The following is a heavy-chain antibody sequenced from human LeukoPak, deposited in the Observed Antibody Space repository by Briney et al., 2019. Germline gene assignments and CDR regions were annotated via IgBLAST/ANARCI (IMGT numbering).Heavy chain of an antibody. Sequence: GGSLRLSCATSGFTFSNYEMNWVRQAPGKGLEWISYLTTSGSTKYYADSVKGRSISSRDNTKNSLYLQMNSLRAEDTAIYYCARDLRIVSGSYLDYWGQGTLVTVSS. V-gene: IGHV3-48*03. CDR1: GFTFSNYE. CDR2: LTTSGSTK. D-gene: IGHD1-26*01. J-gene: IGHJ4*02. CDR3: ARDLRIVSGSYLDY.